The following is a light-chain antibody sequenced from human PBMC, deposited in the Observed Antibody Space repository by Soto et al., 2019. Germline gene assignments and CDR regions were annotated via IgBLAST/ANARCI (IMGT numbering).Light chain of an antibody. Sequence: DIQMTQSPSTLSASVGDRVTITCRASQTINSKLVWYQKKPGQAPKLLIFDGYNLESGVPSRFSGSGSGTEFTLSIGSLQPDDFVTYYCQQYETYFRYTFGQGTKLDIK. V-gene: IGKV1-5*01. CDR2: DGY. J-gene: IGKJ2*01. CDR1: QTINSK. CDR3: QQYETYFRYT.